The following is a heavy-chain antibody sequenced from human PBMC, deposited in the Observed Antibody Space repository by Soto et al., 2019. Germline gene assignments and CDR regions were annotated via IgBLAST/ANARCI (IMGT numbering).Heavy chain of an antibody. J-gene: IGHJ6*02. V-gene: IGHV3-7*03. D-gene: IGHD6-19*01. CDR1: GFPFNNYY. Sequence: GGSLRLSCAASGFPFNNYYMTWVRQASGKGLEWVASIKEDGNEKYYVDSVKGRFTISRDNVKNSVSLQLNSLRAEDTAVYFCTRGAGGWNYYYAMDVWGPGATVTVSS. CDR3: TRGAGGWNYYYAMDV. CDR2: IKEDGNEK.